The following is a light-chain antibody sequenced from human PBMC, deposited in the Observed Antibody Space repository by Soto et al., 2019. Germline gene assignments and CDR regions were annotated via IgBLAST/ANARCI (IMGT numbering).Light chain of an antibody. V-gene: IGKV3-20*01. CDR1: QSISTY. J-gene: IGKJ1*01. CDR2: GAS. CDR3: QQYGRSPTT. Sequence: TQSPSSLSASVEDRVIITCRASQSISTYLAWYQQKRGQAPRFLIYGASSRATGIPDRFSGSGSGTDFTLTISRLEPEDFVVYYCQQYGRSPTTFGQGTKVDIK.